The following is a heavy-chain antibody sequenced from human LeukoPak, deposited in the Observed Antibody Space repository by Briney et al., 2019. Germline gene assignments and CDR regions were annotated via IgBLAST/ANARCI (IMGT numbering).Heavy chain of an antibody. V-gene: IGHV3-23*01. Sequence: QSGGSLRLSCAASGFSFSSYSMSWVRQAPGKGLEWVSAISGSGGSTYYADSVKGRFTISRDNSKNTLYLQMNSLRAEDTAVYYCAKDLSITMIVVVMSDAFDIWGQGTMVTVSS. CDR2: ISGSGGST. CDR3: AKDLSITMIVVVMSDAFDI. CDR1: GFSFSSYS. D-gene: IGHD3-22*01. J-gene: IGHJ3*02.